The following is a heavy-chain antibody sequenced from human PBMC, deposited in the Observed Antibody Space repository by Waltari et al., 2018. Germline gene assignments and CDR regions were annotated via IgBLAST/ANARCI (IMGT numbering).Heavy chain of an antibody. CDR2: IKQDGSEK. CDR3: ARDKAQLLAVYYYGMDV. D-gene: IGHD6-19*01. V-gene: IGHV3-7*01. J-gene: IGHJ6*02. CDR1: GFTFSSYW. Sequence: EVQLVESGGGLVQPGGSLRLSCAASGFTFSSYWMSWVRQAPGKGLEWVANIKQDGSEKYYVDSVKGRFTISRDNAKNSLYLQMNSLRAEDTAVYYCARDKAQLLAVYYYGMDVWGQGTTVTVSS.